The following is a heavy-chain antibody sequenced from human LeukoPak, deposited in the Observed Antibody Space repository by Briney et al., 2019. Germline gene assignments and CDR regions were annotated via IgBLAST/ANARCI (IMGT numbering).Heavy chain of an antibody. CDR1: GGSISSSNW. D-gene: IGHD3-10*01. V-gene: IGHV4-4*02. CDR3: ASISSDYYGSGSYYSPFDY. Sequence: SETLSLTCAVSGGSISSSNWWSWVRQPPGKGLEWIGEIYHSGSTNYNPSFKSRVTISVDKSKNQFSLKLSSVTAADTAVYYCASISSDYYGSGSYYSPFDYWGQGTLVTVSS. CDR2: IYHSGST. J-gene: IGHJ4*02.